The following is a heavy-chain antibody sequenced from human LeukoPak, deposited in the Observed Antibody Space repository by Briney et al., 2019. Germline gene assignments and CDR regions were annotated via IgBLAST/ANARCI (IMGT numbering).Heavy chain of an antibody. CDR2: ISGSGGST. CDR1: GFTFSSYA. D-gene: IGHD1/OR15-1a*01. CDR3: AKDGQQDDYGMDV. J-gene: IGHJ6*02. V-gene: IGHV3-23*01. Sequence: GGSLRLSCAASGFTFSSYAMSWVRQAPGKGLEWVSAISGSGGSTYYADSVKGRFTISRDNSKNTPYLQMNSLRAEDTAVYYCAKDGQQDDYGMDVWGQGTTVTVSS.